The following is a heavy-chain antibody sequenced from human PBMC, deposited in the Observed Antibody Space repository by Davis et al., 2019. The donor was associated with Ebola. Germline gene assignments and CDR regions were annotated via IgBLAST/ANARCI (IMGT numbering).Heavy chain of an antibody. V-gene: IGHV3-23*01. J-gene: IGHJ4*02. CDR2: ISGTRGSP. CDR1: GFTFSSYG. D-gene: IGHD3-10*01. CDR3: AKEELKVFDY. Sequence: PGGSLRLSCAASGFTFSSYGMSWVRQAPGKGLEWVSAISGTRGSPHYADSVKGRFTISRDNSKNTLILQMNSLRAEDTAIYYCAKEELKVFDYWGQGTLVTVSS.